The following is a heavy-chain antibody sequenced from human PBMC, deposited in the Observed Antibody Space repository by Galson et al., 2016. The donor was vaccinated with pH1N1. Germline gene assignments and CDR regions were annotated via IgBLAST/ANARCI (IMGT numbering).Heavy chain of an antibody. D-gene: IGHD6-19*01. V-gene: IGHV5-51*01. CDR1: GYSFSSHW. Sequence: QSGAEVKKPGESLKISCQGSGYSFSSHWIGWVRQMPGKGLEWMGIIYPGDSDTKYSPSFQGQVTFSADKSSTTAYVQWNNLKTSETAMYFCARRSAVAGVGYWGQGTLVTVSS. J-gene: IGHJ4*02. CDR3: ARRSAVAGVGY. CDR2: IYPGDSDT.